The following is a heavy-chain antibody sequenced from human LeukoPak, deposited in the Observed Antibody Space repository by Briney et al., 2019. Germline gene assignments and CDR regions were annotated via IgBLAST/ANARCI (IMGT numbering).Heavy chain of an antibody. CDR3: ARHRRLQSVDY. CDR2: INHSGST. CDR1: GGSFSGYY. D-gene: IGHD4-11*01. J-gene: IGHJ4*02. Sequence: SETLSLTCVVYGGSFSGYYWSWIRQPPGKGLEWIGEINHSGSTNYNPSLKSRVTISVDTSKNQFSLKLSSVTAADTAVYYCARHRRLQSVDYWGQGTLVTVSS. V-gene: IGHV4-34*01.